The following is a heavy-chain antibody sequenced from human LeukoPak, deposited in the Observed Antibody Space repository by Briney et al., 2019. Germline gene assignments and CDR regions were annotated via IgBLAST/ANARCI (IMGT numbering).Heavy chain of an antibody. CDR1: GFTFTGYS. J-gene: IGHJ4*02. Sequence: GGSLRLSCAASGFTFTGYSMNWVRQAPGKGLEWVSYISSSSTTIFYADSVKGRFTISRDNAKNSLFLQMNGLRDEDTALYYCARERVIAAAGDGSDSWGQGTLVTVSS. CDR3: ARERVIAAAGDGSDS. CDR2: ISSSSTTI. D-gene: IGHD2-21*01. V-gene: IGHV3-48*02.